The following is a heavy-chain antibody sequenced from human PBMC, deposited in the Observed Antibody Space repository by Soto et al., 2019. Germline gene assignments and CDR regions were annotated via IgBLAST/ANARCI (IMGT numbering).Heavy chain of an antibody. CDR2: IYYSGST. V-gene: IGHV4-59*01. D-gene: IGHD1-7*01. CDR3: ARDSITGTTDAFDI. J-gene: IGHJ3*02. CDR1: GGSISSYY. Sequence: PSETLSLTCTVSGGSISSYYWSWIRQPPGKGLEWIGYIYYSGSTNYNPSLKSRVTISVDTSKNQFSLKLSSVTAADTAVYYCARDSITGTTDAFDIWGQGTMVTVSS.